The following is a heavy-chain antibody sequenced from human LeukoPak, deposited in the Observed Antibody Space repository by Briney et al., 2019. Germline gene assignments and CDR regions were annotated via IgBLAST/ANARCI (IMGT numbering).Heavy chain of an antibody. CDR2: ISTYNGNT. D-gene: IGHD2-2*03. J-gene: IGHJ5*02. CDR1: GYTFTDYG. Sequence: ASVKVSCKASGYTFTDYGISWVRQAPGQGLEWMGWISTYNGNTNYAQKFQGRVTLTTDTSASTAYMELRSLRSDDTAVYYCARDLGYCSGNRCYRNWFDPRGQGTLVTVSS. V-gene: IGHV1-18*01. CDR3: ARDLGYCSGNRCYRNWFDP.